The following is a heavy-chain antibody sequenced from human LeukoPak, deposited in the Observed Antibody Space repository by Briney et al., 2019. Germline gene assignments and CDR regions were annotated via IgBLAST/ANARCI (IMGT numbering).Heavy chain of an antibody. CDR2: ISSSSSTI. D-gene: IGHD5-12*01. Sequence: PGGSLRLSCAASGFTFSSYSMNWVRQAPGKGLEWVSYISSSSSTIYYADSVKGRFTISRDNSKNTLYLQMNSLRAEDTAVYYCARGRDIVATQDILDPWGQGTLVTVSS. CDR1: GFTFSSYS. CDR3: ARGRDIVATQDILDP. J-gene: IGHJ5*02. V-gene: IGHV3-48*01.